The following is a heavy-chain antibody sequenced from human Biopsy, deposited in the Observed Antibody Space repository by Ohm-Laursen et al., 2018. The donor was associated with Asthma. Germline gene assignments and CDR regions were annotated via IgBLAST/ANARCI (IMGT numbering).Heavy chain of an antibody. CDR1: GYTFINYA. Sequence: SSVKVSCKASGYTFINYAIHWVRQAPGHSLEWMGWINAANGNTKYSQKFQGRLTIGRDTSASTAYMDLSSLRSEDTAVYYCARTYFDFLTGQVHDAFAMWGQGTMVTVSS. J-gene: IGHJ3*02. CDR2: INAANGNT. D-gene: IGHD3-9*01. CDR3: ARTYFDFLTGQVHDAFAM. V-gene: IGHV1-3*01.